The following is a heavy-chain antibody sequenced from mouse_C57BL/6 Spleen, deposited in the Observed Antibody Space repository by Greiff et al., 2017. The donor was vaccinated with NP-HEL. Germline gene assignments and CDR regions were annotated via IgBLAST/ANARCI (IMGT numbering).Heavy chain of an antibody. J-gene: IGHJ3*01. CDR3: ARDGVLRGWFAY. Sequence: EVQLQQSGPELVKPGASVKISCKASGYSFTGYYMNWVKQSPEKSLEWIGEINPSTGGTTYNQKFKAKATLTVDKSSSTAYMQIKSLTSEDSAVYYCARDGVLRGWFAYWGQGTLVTVSA. V-gene: IGHV1-42*01. CDR1: GYSFTGYY. D-gene: IGHD1-1*01. CDR2: INPSTGGT.